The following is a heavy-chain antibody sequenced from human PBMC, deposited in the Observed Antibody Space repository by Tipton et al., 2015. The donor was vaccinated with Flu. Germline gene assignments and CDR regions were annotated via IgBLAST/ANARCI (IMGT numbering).Heavy chain of an antibody. D-gene: IGHD5-24*01. CDR1: GGSFSGYY. J-gene: IGHJ4*02. Sequence: TLSLTCAVYGGSFSGYYWSWIRQPPGKGLEWIGEINHSGSTNYNPSLKSRVTISVDTSKNQFSLKLSSVTAADTAVYYCASGEMAANYYDYWGQGTLVTVSS. CDR3: ASGEMAANYYDY. V-gene: IGHV4-34*01. CDR2: INHSGST.